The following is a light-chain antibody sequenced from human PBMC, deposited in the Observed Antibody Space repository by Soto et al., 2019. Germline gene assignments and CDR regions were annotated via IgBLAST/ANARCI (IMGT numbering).Light chain of an antibody. CDR3: ISYAGSNSLGV. J-gene: IGLJ2*01. V-gene: IGLV2-8*01. CDR2: EVN. CDR1: SSDVGGYDY. Sequence: QSALTQPPSASGSPGQSVTISCTGTSSDVGGYDYVSWYQHHPGKAPKLMIYEVNKRPSGVSDRFSGSKSGNTASLTVSGLQAEDEADYYCISYAGSNSLGVFGGGTKLTVL.